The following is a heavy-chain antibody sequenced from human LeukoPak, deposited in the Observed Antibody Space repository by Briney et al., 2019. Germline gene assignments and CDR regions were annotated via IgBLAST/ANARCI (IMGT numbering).Heavy chain of an antibody. CDR3: ARDPLDY. J-gene: IGHJ4*02. CDR2: INPSGGST. CDR1: GYTFTSYY. Sequence: GASVKVSCKASGYTFTSYYMHWVRQAPGQGLEWMGIINPSGGSTSYAQKFQGRVTITADKSTSTAYMELSSLRSEDTAVYYCARDPLDYWGQGTLVTVSS. V-gene: IGHV1-46*01.